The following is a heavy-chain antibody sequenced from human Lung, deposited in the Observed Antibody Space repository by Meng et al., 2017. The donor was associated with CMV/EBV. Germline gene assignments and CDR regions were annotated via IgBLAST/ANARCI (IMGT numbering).Heavy chain of an antibody. V-gene: IGHV3-74*01. CDR2: IDSDGSST. J-gene: IGHJ4*02. D-gene: IGHD6-19*01. CDR3: VRDINSGWFTMDY. Sequence: ASGFNFSRYYMDWVRQAPGKGLVWVSRIDSDGSSTTYADSAKGRFTISRDNAKNTLYLQMSSLRAEDTAVYYCVRDINSGWFTMDYWGQGTLVTVSS. CDR1: GFNFSRYY.